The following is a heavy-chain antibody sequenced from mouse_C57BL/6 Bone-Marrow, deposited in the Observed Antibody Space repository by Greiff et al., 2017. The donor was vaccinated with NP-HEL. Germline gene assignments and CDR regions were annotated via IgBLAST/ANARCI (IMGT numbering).Heavy chain of an antibody. CDR1: GYTFTSYW. Sequence: QVQLQQPGAELVRPGTSVKLSCKASGYTFTSYWMHWVTQRPGQGLEWIGVIDPSDSYTNYNQKFKGKATLTVDTSSSTAYMQLSSLTSEDSAVYYCARAPVGAYWGQGTLVTVSA. V-gene: IGHV1-59*01. CDR3: ARAPVGAY. J-gene: IGHJ3*01. CDR2: IDPSDSYT.